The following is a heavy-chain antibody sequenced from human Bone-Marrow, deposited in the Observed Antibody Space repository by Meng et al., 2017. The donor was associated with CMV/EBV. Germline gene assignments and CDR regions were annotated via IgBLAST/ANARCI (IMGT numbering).Heavy chain of an antibody. Sequence: ASVKVSCKASGYTFTSHDINWVRQATGQGLEWMGWINPNSGNTGYAPKFQGRVTLTRNTSINTAYMEVSSLRSDDTAVYYCARELRDTYNFEYWGQGTLVTVSS. V-gene: IGHV1-8*03. D-gene: IGHD3-3*01. CDR3: ARELRDTYNFEY. CDR1: GYTFTSHD. CDR2: INPNSGNT. J-gene: IGHJ4*02.